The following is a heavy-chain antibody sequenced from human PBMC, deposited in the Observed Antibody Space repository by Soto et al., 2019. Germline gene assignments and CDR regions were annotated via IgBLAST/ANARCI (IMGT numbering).Heavy chain of an antibody. J-gene: IGHJ6*02. CDR3: ARDAKIGGWELLLRNGMDV. D-gene: IGHD1-26*01. CDR2: ISAYNGNT. CDR1: GYTFTSYG. Sequence: QVQLVQSGAEVKKPGASVKVSCKASGYTFTSYGISWVRQAPGQGLEWMGWISAYNGNTNYAQKLQGRVTMTTDTPTSTAYMELRSLRSDEPAVYYCARDAKIGGWELLLRNGMDVWGQGTTVTVSS. V-gene: IGHV1-18*01.